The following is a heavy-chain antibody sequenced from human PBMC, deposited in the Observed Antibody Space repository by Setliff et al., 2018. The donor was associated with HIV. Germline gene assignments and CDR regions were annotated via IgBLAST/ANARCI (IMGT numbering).Heavy chain of an antibody. CDR3: ATVQLLADDILNI. D-gene: IGHD2-15*01. J-gene: IGHJ3*02. V-gene: IGHV1-2*02. Sequence: ASVKVSCKASGYTFTGYYMHWVRQAPGQGLEWMGWINPNSGGTNYAQKFQGRVTMTRETSISTAYMELSSLKSDDTAIYFCATVQLLADDILNIWGQGTMVTVSS. CDR2: INPNSGGT. CDR1: GYTFTGYY.